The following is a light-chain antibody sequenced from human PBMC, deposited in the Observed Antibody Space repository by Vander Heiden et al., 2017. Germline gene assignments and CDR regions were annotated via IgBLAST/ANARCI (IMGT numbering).Light chain of an antibody. V-gene: IGKV4-1*01. CDR2: WAS. CDR1: QSVLYSSNNKNY. J-gene: IGKJ1*01. CDR3: QQYYSTPRT. Sequence: GSLGERATINCKSSQSVLYSSNNKNYLAWYQQKPGQPPKLLIYWASTRESGVPDRFSGSGSGTDFTLTISSLQAEDVAVYYCQQYYSTPRTFGQGTKVEIK.